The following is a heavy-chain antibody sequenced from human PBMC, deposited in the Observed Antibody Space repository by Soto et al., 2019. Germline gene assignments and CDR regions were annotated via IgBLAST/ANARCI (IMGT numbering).Heavy chain of an antibody. CDR1: GGSINSYY. CDR3: GRQGFGPLHGLVEV. D-gene: IGHD3-10*01. J-gene: IGHJ6*02. Sequence: QVQLQESGPGLVKPSETLSLSCTVSGGSINSYYWSWIRQSPGKRMEWIGYVHHSWGSSYNPSLQSRVAISLDTSKSQFSLKVTSVTATDTAVYYCGRQGFGPLHGLVEVWGQGTTVTVSS. CDR2: VHHSWGS. V-gene: IGHV4-59*08.